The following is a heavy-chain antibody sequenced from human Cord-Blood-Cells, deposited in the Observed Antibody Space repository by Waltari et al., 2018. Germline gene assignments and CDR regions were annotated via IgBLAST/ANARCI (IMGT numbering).Heavy chain of an antibody. V-gene: IGHV1-24*01. D-gene: IGHD3-22*01. CDR1: GDTLTELS. CDR3: ATGDSSELFFDY. CDR2: FDPEDSET. J-gene: IGHJ4*02. Sequence: QVQLVQSGAEVKKPGATVKVSCKVSGDTLTELSMHWVRQAPGKGLEWMGGFDPEDSETIYAQKFQGRVTMTEDTSTDTAYMELSSLRSEDTAVYYCATGDSSELFFDYWGQGTLVTVSS.